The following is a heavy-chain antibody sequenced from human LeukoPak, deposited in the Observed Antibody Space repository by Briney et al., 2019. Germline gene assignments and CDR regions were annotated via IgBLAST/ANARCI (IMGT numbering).Heavy chain of an antibody. D-gene: IGHD3-10*01. CDR1: GFSFSTYW. V-gene: IGHV3-7*01. Sequence: GGSLGLSCAASGFSFSTYWMSWVRQAPGKGLEWVANIKYHGSDEHYVDSVRGRFTISRDNAKNSLFLQMNSLRAEDTAVYYCARIGGSGTYWDYWGQGTLVTVSS. CDR2: IKYHGSDE. J-gene: IGHJ4*02. CDR3: ARIGGSGTYWDY.